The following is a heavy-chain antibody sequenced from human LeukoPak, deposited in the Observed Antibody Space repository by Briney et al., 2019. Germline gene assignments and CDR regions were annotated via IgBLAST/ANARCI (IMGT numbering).Heavy chain of an antibody. D-gene: IGHD3-3*01. CDR1: GDPVSSSY. Sequence: SETLSLTCTVSGDPVSSSYWGWIRQSAGKGLEWLGRIYTNGNTSYNPSLGSRVTMSVDASKNQFFLHLSSVTDADTGIYYCARHKYYYSKSFWSDWFDPWGQGTLVTVSS. CDR3: ARHKYYYSKSFWSDWFDP. J-gene: IGHJ5*02. CDR2: IYTNGNT. V-gene: IGHV4-4*07.